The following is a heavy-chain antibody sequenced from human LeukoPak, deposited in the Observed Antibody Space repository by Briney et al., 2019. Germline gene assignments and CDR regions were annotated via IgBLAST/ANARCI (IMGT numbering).Heavy chain of an antibody. V-gene: IGHV4-4*02. CDR1: GGSISSSNW. D-gene: IGHD3-22*01. CDR3: ARVSPTYYYDSSGSRRYYFDY. Sequence: SGTLSLTCAVSGGSISSSNWWSWVRQPPGKGLEWIGEIYHSGSTNYNPSLKSRVTISVDKSKNQFSLKLSSVTAADTAVYYCARVSPTYYYDSSGSRRYYFDYWGQGTLVTVSS. CDR2: IYHSGST. J-gene: IGHJ4*02.